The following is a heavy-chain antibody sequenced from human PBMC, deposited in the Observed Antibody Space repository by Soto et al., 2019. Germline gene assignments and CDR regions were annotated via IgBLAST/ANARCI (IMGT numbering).Heavy chain of an antibody. CDR3: ARAGFGHGLDV. Sequence: EVELVESGGGLVQAGGSLRVSCGVSGLTSSDHYMDWVRQAPGKGLEWVGRTANKRSRYTTEYAASLKGRFIISRDESKNSVYLQMNSLKIEDTAVYYCARAGFGHGLDVWGQGTTVTVSS. CDR1: GLTSSDHY. V-gene: IGHV3-72*01. D-gene: IGHD3-16*01. J-gene: IGHJ6*02. CDR2: TANKRSRYTT.